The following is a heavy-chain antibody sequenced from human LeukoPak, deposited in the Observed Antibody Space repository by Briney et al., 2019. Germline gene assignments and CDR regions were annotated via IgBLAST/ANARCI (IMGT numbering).Heavy chain of an antibody. CDR2: ISSSSSYI. CDR1: GFTFSSYS. Sequence: PGGSLRLSCAASGFTFSSYSMNWVRQAPGKGLEWVSSISSSSSYIYYADSVKGRFTISRDNAKNSLYLQMNSLRAEDTAVYFCARGQEVTAIPAAYWGQGTLVTVSS. CDR3: ARGQEVTAIPAAY. J-gene: IGHJ4*02. D-gene: IGHD2-21*02. V-gene: IGHV3-21*01.